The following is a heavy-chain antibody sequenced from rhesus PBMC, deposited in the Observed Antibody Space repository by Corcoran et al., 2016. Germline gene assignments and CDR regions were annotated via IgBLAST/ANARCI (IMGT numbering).Heavy chain of an antibody. CDR3: AREGDGYRQGFFDY. Sequence: EVQLVESGGGLAKPGGSLRLSCAASGFSFSDYYMYWVRQAPGKGLEWVLGISYTGGSTYYADSVKGRFTISRENDKNTLYLQMDSLRAEDTAVYYCAREGDGYRQGFFDYWGQGVLVTVSS. CDR1: GFSFSDYY. V-gene: IGHV3S18*01. J-gene: IGHJ4*01. D-gene: IGHD5-24*01. CDR2: ISYTGGST.